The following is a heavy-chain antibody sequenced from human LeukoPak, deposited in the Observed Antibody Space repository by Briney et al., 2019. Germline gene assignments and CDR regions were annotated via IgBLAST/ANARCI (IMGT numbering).Heavy chain of an antibody. CDR2: ISWNSGSI. V-gene: IGHV3-9*01. Sequence: GGSLRLSCAASGFTFDDYAMHWVRQAPGKGLEWVSGISWNSGSIGYADSVKGRFTISRDNAKNSLYLQMNSLRAEDTAVYYCAREPYSSGWEDAFDIWGQGTMVTVSS. D-gene: IGHD6-19*01. CDR1: GFTFDDYA. CDR3: AREPYSSGWEDAFDI. J-gene: IGHJ3*02.